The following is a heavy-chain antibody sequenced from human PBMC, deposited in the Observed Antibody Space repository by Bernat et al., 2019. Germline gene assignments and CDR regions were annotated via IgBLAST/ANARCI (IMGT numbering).Heavy chain of an antibody. CDR1: GGSISSGGYY. V-gene: IGHV4-31*03. Sequence: QVQLQESGPGLVKPSQTLSLTCTVSGGSISSGGYYWSWIRQHPGKGLEWIGYIYDNGYTNYNPSLKSRVTISIDTSGNHFSLKLSSVTAADTAVYFCARGTEYFDSSGLFDHWGQGTLVTVSS. CDR2: IYDNGYT. CDR3: ARGTEYFDSSGLFDH. D-gene: IGHD3-22*01. J-gene: IGHJ4*02.